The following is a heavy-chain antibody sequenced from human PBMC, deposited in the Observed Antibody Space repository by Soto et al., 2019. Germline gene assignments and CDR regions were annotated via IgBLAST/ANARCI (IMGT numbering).Heavy chain of an antibody. Sequence: QVQLVQSGAEVKKPGASVKVSCKASGYTFTSYAMHWVRQAPGQRLEWMGWINAGNGNTKYSQKFQGRVTITRDTSASTSYMELSSLRSEDTAVYYCAREVYYDSSGSDAFDIWGQGTMVTVSS. J-gene: IGHJ3*02. CDR1: GYTFTSYA. V-gene: IGHV1-3*01. CDR3: AREVYYDSSGSDAFDI. D-gene: IGHD3-22*01. CDR2: INAGNGNT.